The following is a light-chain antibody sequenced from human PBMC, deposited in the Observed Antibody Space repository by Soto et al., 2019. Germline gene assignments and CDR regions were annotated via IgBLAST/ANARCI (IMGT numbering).Light chain of an antibody. V-gene: IGLV1-51*01. CDR3: GTWDSSLSAVV. J-gene: IGLJ2*01. CDR1: SSNIGNNY. CDR2: DNN. Sequence: QSVLTQPPSVSAAPGQTVTISCSGSSSNIGNNYVSWYQQFPGTAPKLLIYDNNKRPSGIPDRFSGSKSGTSATLDITGLQTGDEADYHCGTWDSSLSAVVFGGGTKLTVL.